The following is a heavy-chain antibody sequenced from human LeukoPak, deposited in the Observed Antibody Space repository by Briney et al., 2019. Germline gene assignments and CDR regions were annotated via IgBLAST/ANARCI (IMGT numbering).Heavy chain of an antibody. CDR3: ATIDYYDSSGGGFDP. D-gene: IGHD3-22*01. CDR1: GYTLTELS. J-gene: IGHJ5*02. CDR2: FDPEDGET. Sequence: ASVKVSCKVSGYTLTELSMHWVRQAPGKGLEWLGGFDPEDGETIYAQKFQGRVTMTEDTSTDTAYMELSSLRSEDTAVYYCATIDYYDSSGGGFDPWGQGTLVTVSS. V-gene: IGHV1-24*01.